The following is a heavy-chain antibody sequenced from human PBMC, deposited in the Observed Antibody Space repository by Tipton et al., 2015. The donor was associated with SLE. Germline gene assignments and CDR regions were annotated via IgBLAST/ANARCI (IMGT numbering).Heavy chain of an antibody. CDR2: IYYSGST. J-gene: IGHJ5*02. CDR1: GGSISSYY. CDR3: ARVKRWFDP. V-gene: IGHV4-59*12. Sequence: LRLSCTVSGGSISSYYWSWIRQPPGKGLEWIGYIYYSGSTNYNPSLKSRVTISVDTSKNQFSLKLSSVTAADTAVYYCARVKRWFDPWGQGTLVTVSS.